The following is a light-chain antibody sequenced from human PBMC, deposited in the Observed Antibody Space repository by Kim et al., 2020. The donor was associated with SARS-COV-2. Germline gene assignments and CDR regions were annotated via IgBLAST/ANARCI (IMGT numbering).Light chain of an antibody. CDR3: QQYNEWPST. CDR2: GAL. Sequence: EIVMTQSPATLSVSPGERVTLSCRASQSVALLAWYQQKPGQAPRLLIHGALSRATGIPARFSGSGSETEFTITISSLQSEEFAVYYCQQYNEWPSTFGQGTQLEIK. J-gene: IGKJ5*01. CDR1: QSVAL. V-gene: IGKV3-15*01.